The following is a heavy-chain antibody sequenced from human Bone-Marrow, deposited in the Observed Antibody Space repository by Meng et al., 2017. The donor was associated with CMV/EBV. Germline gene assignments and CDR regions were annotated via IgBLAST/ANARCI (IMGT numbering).Heavy chain of an antibody. CDR2: IIPIFGTA. CDR1: GGTFSSYA. J-gene: IGHJ3*02. Sequence: SVKVSCKASGGTFSSYAISWVRQAPGQGLEWMGGIIPIFGTANYAQKFQGRVTITTDESTSTAYMELSRLRSDDTAVYYCARFGARGAFDIWGQGTMVTVSS. CDR3: ARFGARGAFDI. V-gene: IGHV1-69*05. D-gene: IGHD3-16*01.